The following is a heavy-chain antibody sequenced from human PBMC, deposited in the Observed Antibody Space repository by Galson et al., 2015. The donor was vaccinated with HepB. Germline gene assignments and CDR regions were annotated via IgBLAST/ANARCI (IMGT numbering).Heavy chain of an antibody. D-gene: IGHD4-17*01. V-gene: IGHV3-21*06. CDR2: ISSSSYI. J-gene: IGHJ3*02. Sequence: SLRLSCAASGFIFSTSSMDWVRQAPGKGLEWVSSISSSSYIFYADSVKGRFTISRDNAKNSLYLQMNSLRADDTAVYYCARVEEIRAFDIWGQGTMVTVSS. CDR1: GFIFSTSS. CDR3: ARVEEIRAFDI.